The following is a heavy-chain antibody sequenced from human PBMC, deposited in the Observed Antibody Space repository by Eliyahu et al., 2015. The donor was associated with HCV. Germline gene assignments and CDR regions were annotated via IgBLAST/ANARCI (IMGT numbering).Heavy chain of an antibody. CDR3: TSGYTYGPQTY. J-gene: IGHJ4*02. V-gene: IGHV3-49*04. D-gene: IGHD5-18*01. CDR1: GFPFGYYA. Sequence: EVQLVESGGGLAQPGRSLRLSCTASGFPFGYYAMRWVRQAPGKGLEWVGFIRSKTYGGTTDYAASVEGRFTISGDDSKSIAYLQMDSLRVDDTGVYYCTSGYTYGPQTYWGQGTLVTVSS. CDR2: IRSKTYGGTT.